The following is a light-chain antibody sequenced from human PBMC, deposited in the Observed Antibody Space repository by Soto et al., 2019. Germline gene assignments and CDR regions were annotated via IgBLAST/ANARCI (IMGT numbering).Light chain of an antibody. CDR1: QSVSSSN. V-gene: IGKV3-20*01. Sequence: EIVLTQSPVTLSLSPGERATLSCRASQSVSSSNLAWYQQKPGQAPSLLIYGASNRATGIPDRFSGSGSGTDFTLTISRLEPVDFAVYYCQHYGSSRTFGQGTKVEIK. CDR3: QHYGSSRT. CDR2: GAS. J-gene: IGKJ1*01.